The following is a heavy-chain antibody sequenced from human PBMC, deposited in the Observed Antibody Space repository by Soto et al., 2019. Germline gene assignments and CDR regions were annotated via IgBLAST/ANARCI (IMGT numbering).Heavy chain of an antibody. V-gene: IGHV4-39*01. Sequence: QLQLQESGPGLVKPSETLSLTCTVSGGSISSSSYYWGWIRQPPGKGLEWIGSIYYSGSTYYNPSLKSRVTISVDTSKNQFSLKLSSVTAADTAVYYPCAIPSTVTTDGGYYYYMDVWGKGTTVTVSS. CDR1: GGSISSSSYY. D-gene: IGHD4-4*01. J-gene: IGHJ6*03. CDR2: IYYSGST. CDR3: CAIPSTVTTDGGYYYYMDV.